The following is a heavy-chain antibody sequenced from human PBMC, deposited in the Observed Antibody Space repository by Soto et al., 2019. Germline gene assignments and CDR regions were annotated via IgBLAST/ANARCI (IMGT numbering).Heavy chain of an antibody. J-gene: IGHJ6*02. CDR3: AKDRAYYDFWSAPTYYYYGMDV. CDR1: GFTFSSYG. V-gene: IGHV3-30*18. CDR2: ISYDGSNK. D-gene: IGHD3-3*01. Sequence: GGSLRLSCAASGFTFSSYGMHWVRQAPGKGLEWVAVISYDGSNKYYADSVKGRFTISRDNSKNTLYLQMNSLRAEDTAVYYRAKDRAYYDFWSAPTYYYYGMDVWGQGTTVTVSS.